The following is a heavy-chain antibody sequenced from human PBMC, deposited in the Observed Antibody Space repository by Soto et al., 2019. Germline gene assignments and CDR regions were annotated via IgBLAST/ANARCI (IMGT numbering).Heavy chain of an antibody. J-gene: IGHJ4*02. Sequence: SVKVSCKASGGTFSSYAISWVRQAPGQGLEWMGGIIPIFGTANYAQKFQGRVTITADESTSTAYMELSSLRSEDTAVYYCARHGYVLRYFDWLLSFDYWGQGTLVTVNS. CDR2: IIPIFGTA. D-gene: IGHD3-9*01. CDR1: GGTFSSYA. V-gene: IGHV1-69*13. CDR3: ARHGYVLRYFDWLLSFDY.